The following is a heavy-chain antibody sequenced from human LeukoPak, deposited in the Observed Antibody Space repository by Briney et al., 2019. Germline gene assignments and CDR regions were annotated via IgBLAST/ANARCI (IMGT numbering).Heavy chain of an antibody. D-gene: IGHD3-16*01. J-gene: IGHJ4*02. Sequence: ASVKVSCKASGYKFTDDYMHWVRQAPGQGLEFMGWINPDSGFTNYAQKFKGRVTMTRDTSISTAYLEVRSLTSDDTAVYYCAPTAQAYTSWWKVWGQGTLVTVSS. CDR1: GYKFTDDY. CDR3: APTAQAYTSWWKV. CDR2: INPDSGFT. V-gene: IGHV1-2*02.